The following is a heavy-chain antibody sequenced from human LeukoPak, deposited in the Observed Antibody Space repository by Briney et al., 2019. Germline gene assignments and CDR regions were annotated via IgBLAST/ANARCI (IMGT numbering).Heavy chain of an antibody. CDR1: GFTFSSYG. CDR3: ARTTYYYYGMDV. Sequence: GGSLRLSCAASGFTFSSYGMQWVRQAPGKGLEWVANIKQDGSEKYYVDSVKGRFTISRDNAKNSLYLQMNSLRAEDTAVYYCARTTYYYYGMDVWGQGTTVTVSS. V-gene: IGHV3-7*01. CDR2: IKQDGSEK. J-gene: IGHJ6*02. D-gene: IGHD4-17*01.